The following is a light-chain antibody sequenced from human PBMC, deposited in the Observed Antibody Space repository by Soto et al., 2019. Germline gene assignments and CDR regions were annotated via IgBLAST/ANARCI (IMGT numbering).Light chain of an antibody. J-gene: IGKJ1*01. CDR3: QHYNSYPWT. Sequence: DIQMTQSPSTLSASVGDRITITCRASQSISSWLAWYQQKPGKAPKLLIYKASSLESGVPSRFGGSGSGTAFTLTISSLQPDDFATYYGQHYNSYPWTFGQGTKVEIK. CDR1: QSISSW. V-gene: IGKV1-5*03. CDR2: KAS.